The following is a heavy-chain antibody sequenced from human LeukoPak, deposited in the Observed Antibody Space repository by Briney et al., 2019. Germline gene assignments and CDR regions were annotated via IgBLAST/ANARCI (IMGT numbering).Heavy chain of an antibody. CDR1: GFTFSNYW. CDR2: IEQDGSEK. Sequence: GGSLRLSCAASGFTFSNYWMSWVRQAPGKGLEWVANIEQDGSEKYYVDSVKGRFTISRDNAKNSLYLQMYSLRAEDTAVYYCARDTYYYGSGSYFFDYWGQGTLVTVSS. J-gene: IGHJ4*02. V-gene: IGHV3-7*01. D-gene: IGHD3-10*01. CDR3: ARDTYYYGSGSYFFDY.